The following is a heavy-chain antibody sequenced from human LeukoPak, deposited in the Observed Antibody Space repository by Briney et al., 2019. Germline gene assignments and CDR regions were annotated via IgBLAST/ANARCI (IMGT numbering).Heavy chain of an antibody. J-gene: IGHJ4*02. CDR3: ARRDVGATIDY. V-gene: IGHV4-39*01. D-gene: IGHD1-26*01. Sequence: PSETLSLTCTASGDSISSSRFYWAWIRHPPGRGLEWIGSILYTGRTFYSPSLKSRVTISVDTSKNQFSLRLGSVTASDTAVYYCARRDVGATIDYWGQGTLVTVSS. CDR1: GDSISSSRFY. CDR2: ILYTGRT.